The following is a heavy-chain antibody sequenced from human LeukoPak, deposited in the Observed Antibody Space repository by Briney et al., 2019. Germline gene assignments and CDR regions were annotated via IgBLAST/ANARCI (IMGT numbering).Heavy chain of an antibody. D-gene: IGHD3-10*01. CDR2: MNPDGTRK. CDR3: TKDSQGSGIYSIDH. CDR1: GFRFSSSW. Sequence: GGSLRLSCVASGFRFSSSWMSWVRQGPGKGPEWVASMNPDGTRKYYVDSLKGRFTISRDNAKNSLFLQMNGLRAEDTAVYYCTKDSQGSGIYSIDHWGQGTLVTVSS. J-gene: IGHJ4*02. V-gene: IGHV3-7*01.